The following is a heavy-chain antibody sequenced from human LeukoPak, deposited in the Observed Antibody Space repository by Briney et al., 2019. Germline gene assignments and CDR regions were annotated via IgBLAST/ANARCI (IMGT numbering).Heavy chain of an antibody. J-gene: IGHJ6*02. CDR1: GFTFNSYA. Sequence: GGFLRLSCAASGFTFNSYAMIWVRQAPGKGLESISSISTTGDRTYYADSVKGRFAISRDNSKNTLYLQMNSLRAEDTAVYYCAKILERELQYYYYGMDVWGQGTSVTVSS. CDR2: ISTTGDRT. D-gene: IGHD5-24*01. V-gene: IGHV3-23*01. CDR3: AKILERELQYYYYGMDV.